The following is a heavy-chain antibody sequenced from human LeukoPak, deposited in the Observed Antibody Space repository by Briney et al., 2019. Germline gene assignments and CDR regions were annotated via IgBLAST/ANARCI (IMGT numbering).Heavy chain of an antibody. CDR2: IYYSGST. CDR3: ARDIRGTYYYYYYGMDV. J-gene: IGHJ6*02. D-gene: IGHD3-10*01. CDR1: GGSISSGDYY. Sequence: SQTLSLTCTVPGGSISSGDYYWSWIRQPPGKGLEWIGYIYYSGSTYYNPSLKSRVTISVDTSKNQFSLKLSSVTAADTAVYYCARDIRGTYYYYYYGMDVWGQGTTVTVSS. V-gene: IGHV4-30-4*01.